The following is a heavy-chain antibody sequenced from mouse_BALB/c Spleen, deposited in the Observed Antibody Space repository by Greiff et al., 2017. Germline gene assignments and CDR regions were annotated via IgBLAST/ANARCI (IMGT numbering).Heavy chain of an antibody. CDR2: ISTYSGNT. CDR3: AREGVTTVVATKKYAMDY. CDR1: GYTFTDYA. D-gene: IGHD1-1*01. V-gene: IGHV1-67*01. J-gene: IGHJ4*01. Sequence: QVQLKQSGPELVRPGVSVKISCKGSGYTFTDYAMHWVKQSHAKSLEWIGVISTYSGNTNYNQKFKGKATMTVDKSSSTAYMELARLTSEDSAIYYCAREGVTTVVATKKYAMDYWGQGTSVTVSS.